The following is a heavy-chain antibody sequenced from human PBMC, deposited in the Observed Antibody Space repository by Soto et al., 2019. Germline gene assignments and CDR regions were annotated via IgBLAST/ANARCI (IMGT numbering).Heavy chain of an antibody. CDR3: AKAAVAVYYYYYYMDV. Sequence: GGSLGLSCAASGSTFSSYAMSWVRQAPGKGLEWVSAISGSGGSTYYADSVKGRFTISRDNSKNTLYLQMNSLRAEDTAVYYCAKAAVAVYYYYYYMDVWGKGTTVTVSS. CDR1: GSTFSSYA. CDR2: ISGSGGST. D-gene: IGHD6-19*01. V-gene: IGHV3-23*01. J-gene: IGHJ6*03.